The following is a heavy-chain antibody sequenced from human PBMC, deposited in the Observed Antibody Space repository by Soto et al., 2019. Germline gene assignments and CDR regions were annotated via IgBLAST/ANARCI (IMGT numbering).Heavy chain of an antibody. CDR3: ARDVDTDYYYYGMDV. D-gene: IGHD5-18*01. V-gene: IGHV1-69*08. CDR1: GGTFSSYT. Sequence: QVQLVQSGAEVKKPGSSVKVSCKASGGTFSSYTISWVRQAPGQGLEWMGRIIPILGIANYAQKFQGRVTITADKSTSTAYMELSSLRSEDTAVYYCARDVDTDYYYYGMDVWGQGTTVTVSS. J-gene: IGHJ6*02. CDR2: IIPILGIA.